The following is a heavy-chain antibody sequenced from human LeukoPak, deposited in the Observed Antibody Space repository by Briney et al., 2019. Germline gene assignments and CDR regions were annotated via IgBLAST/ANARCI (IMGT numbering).Heavy chain of an antibody. CDR3: ARATWYGGNPSGAFDI. J-gene: IGHJ3*02. D-gene: IGHD4-23*01. CDR1: GYTFTNYY. V-gene: IGHV1-46*01. Sequence: ASVKVSCKASGYTFTNYYLHWVRQAPGQGLEWMGIINPSGGSTSYAQKFQDRVTMTRDTSTSTVYMELNRLRSEDTAVYYCARATWYGGNPSGAFDIWGQGTMVTVSS. CDR2: INPSGGST.